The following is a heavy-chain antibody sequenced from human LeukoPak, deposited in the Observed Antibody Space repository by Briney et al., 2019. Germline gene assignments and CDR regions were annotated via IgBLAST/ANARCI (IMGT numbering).Heavy chain of an antibody. Sequence: KPSETLSLTCTVSGGSISSSSYYWGWIRQPPGKGLEWIGSIYYSGSTYYNPSLKSRVTISVDTSKNQFSLKLSSVTAADTAVYYCARHGDSIAASDYWGQGTLVTVSS. CDR3: ARHGDSIAASDY. D-gene: IGHD6-13*01. CDR1: GGSISSSSYY. V-gene: IGHV4-39*01. J-gene: IGHJ4*02. CDR2: IYYSGST.